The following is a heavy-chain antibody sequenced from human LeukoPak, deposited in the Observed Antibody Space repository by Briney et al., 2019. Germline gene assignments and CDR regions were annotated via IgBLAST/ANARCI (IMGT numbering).Heavy chain of an antibody. V-gene: IGHV3-9*01. J-gene: IGHJ4*02. D-gene: IGHD3-22*01. CDR2: ISWNSGSI. Sequence: GGSLRLSCAASGFTFDDYAMHWVRQAPGKGLEWVSGISWNSGSIGYADSVKGRFTISRDNAKSSLYLQMNSLRAEDTAVYYCARDLSLIALTDWGQGTLVTVSS. CDR3: ARDLSLIALTD. CDR1: GFTFDDYA.